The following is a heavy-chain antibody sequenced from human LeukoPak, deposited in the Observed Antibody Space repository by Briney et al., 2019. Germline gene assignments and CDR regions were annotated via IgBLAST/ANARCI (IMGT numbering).Heavy chain of an antibody. CDR2: IGISSNNI. J-gene: IGHJ4*02. D-gene: IGHD4-17*01. Sequence: GGSLRLSCAASGITFSSYSMNWVRQAPGKGLEWVSSIGISSNNIYYADSVKGRFTISRDNAKNSLSLQMNSLRVKDTAVYYCARDGVRGFTATTPFDYWGPGTLVTVSS. CDR1: GITFSSYS. V-gene: IGHV3-21*01. CDR3: ARDGVRGFTATTPFDY.